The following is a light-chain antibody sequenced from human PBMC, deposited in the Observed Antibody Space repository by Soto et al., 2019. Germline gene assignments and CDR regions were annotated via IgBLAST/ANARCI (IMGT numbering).Light chain of an antibody. J-gene: IGKJ1*01. V-gene: IGKV3D-15*01. CDR3: QHYNSYSWT. CDR1: QSVSSN. Sequence: EIVMTQSPATLSVSPGERATLSCMASQSVSSNLAWYQQKPGQAPRLLIFGASIRDTGIPDRFSGSGSGTEFTLTISSLQPDDFATYYCQHYNSYSWTFGQGTKVDIK. CDR2: GAS.